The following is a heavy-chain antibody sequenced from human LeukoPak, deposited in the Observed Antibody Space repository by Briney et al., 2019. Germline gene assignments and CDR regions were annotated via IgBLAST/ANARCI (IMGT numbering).Heavy chain of an antibody. J-gene: IGHJ4*02. D-gene: IGHD2-15*01. V-gene: IGHV3-7*03. CDR2: IKEDGGEK. Sequence: GGSLRLSCADSGFTFSRSWMSWVREAPGKGGEWVANIKEDGGEKYYVDSVKGGFTISRDKAKNRLYIEKKRVRAHDTAVYYCSKQLGYCSDGSCYFPYWGQGTLVTVSS. CDR3: SKQLGYCSDGSCYFPY. CDR1: GFTFSRSW.